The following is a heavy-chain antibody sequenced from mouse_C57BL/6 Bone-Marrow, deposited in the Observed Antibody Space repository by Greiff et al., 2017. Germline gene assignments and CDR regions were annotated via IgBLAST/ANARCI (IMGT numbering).Heavy chain of an antibody. V-gene: IGHV14-1*01. J-gene: IGHJ2*01. D-gene: IGHD1-1*01. CDR2: IDPEDGDT. CDR3: TTFIYYYGSSFLYFDY. CDR1: GFNIKDYY. Sequence: EVQLQQSAAELVRPGASVKLSCTASGFNIKDYYMHWVKQRPEQGLEWIGRIDPEDGDTEYAPKFQGKATMTADTSSNTAYLQLSSLTSEDTAVYYCTTFIYYYGSSFLYFDYWGQGTTLTVSS.